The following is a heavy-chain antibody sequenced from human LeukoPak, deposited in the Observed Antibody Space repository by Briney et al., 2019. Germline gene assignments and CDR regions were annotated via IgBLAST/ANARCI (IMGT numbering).Heavy chain of an antibody. V-gene: IGHV3-23*01. J-gene: IGHJ6*02. CDR3: AKCPLGSGREGYYSYGMDV. CDR2: ISGSGGST. CDR1: GFTFSSYA. Sequence: GGSLTLSCPASGFTFSSYAMSGLRQAPGKGLEWVSAISGSGGSTYYADSVKGRFALSRDNSKNTLYLQMNSLRAEATAVYYCAKCPLGSGREGYYSYGMDVWGQGTTVTVSS. D-gene: IGHD2-15*01.